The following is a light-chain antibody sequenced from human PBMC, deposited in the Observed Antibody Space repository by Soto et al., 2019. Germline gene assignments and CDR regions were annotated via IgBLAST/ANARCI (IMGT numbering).Light chain of an antibody. V-gene: IGKV3-15*01. Sequence: EIVMTQSPATLCVSLGDRATLSCRASQSVSTYLAWYQQKPGQAPRLLIYGASTRATGIQARFSGSGSETDFTLTISSLHSEDFAVYYCQQYDSWPPSYTFGQGTKLEIK. CDR2: GAS. J-gene: IGKJ2*01. CDR1: QSVSTY. CDR3: QQYDSWPPSYT.